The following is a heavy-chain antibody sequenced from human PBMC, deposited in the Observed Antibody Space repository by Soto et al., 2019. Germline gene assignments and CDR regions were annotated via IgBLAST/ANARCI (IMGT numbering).Heavy chain of an antibody. Sequence: KSGPTLVNPRQTLTLTCTFSWFSLSTSGVGVGWIRQPPGKALEWLALIYWNDDKRYSPSLKSRLTITKDTSKNQVVLTMTNMDPVDTATYYCAHSMSGSGSSHYYYYGMDVWGQGTTVTVSS. D-gene: IGHD3-10*01. J-gene: IGHJ6*02. V-gene: IGHV2-5*01. CDR2: IYWNDDK. CDR1: WFSLSTSGVG. CDR3: AHSMSGSGSSHYYYYGMDV.